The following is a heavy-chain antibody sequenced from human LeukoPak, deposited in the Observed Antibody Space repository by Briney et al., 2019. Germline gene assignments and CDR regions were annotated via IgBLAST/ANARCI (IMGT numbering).Heavy chain of an antibody. CDR1: GYTFTSYD. Sequence: ASVKVSCKASGYTFTSYDINWVRQATGQGLEWMGWMNPNSGNTGYAQKFQGRVTMTRDTSISTAYMELSRLRSDDTAVYYCARDPSNTSGWKTWFDPWGQGTLVTVSS. CDR3: ARDPSNTSGWKTWFDP. J-gene: IGHJ5*02. V-gene: IGHV1-8*01. D-gene: IGHD6-19*01. CDR2: MNPNSGNT.